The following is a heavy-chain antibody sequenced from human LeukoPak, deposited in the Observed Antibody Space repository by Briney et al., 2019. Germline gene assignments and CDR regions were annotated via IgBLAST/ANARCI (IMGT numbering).Heavy chain of an antibody. J-gene: IGHJ4*02. CDR2: VYYTGST. V-gene: IGHV4-59*01. CDR1: GGSISSYY. CDR3: AKEKYGDDFGY. Sequence: SETLSLTCTVSGGSISSYYWSWIRQPPGKGLEWIGYVYYTGSTIYNPSLKSRVTMSLDTSKYQFSLKLSSVTAADTAVYYCAKEKYGDDFGYWGQGTLVTVSS. D-gene: IGHD4-17*01.